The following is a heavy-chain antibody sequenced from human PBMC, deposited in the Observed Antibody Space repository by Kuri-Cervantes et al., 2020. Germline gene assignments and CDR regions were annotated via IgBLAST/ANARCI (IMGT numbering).Heavy chain of an antibody. D-gene: IGHD6-19*01. J-gene: IGHJ6*02. Sequence: GESLKISCKASGYTFTGYYMHWVRQAPGQGLEWMGWVNPNSGGTNYAQKFQGRVTMTRDTSISTAYMELSRLRSDDTAVYYCARDSSEQWTIYYYYGMDVWGQGTTVTVSS. V-gene: IGHV1-2*02. CDR1: GYTFTGYY. CDR2: VNPNSGGT. CDR3: ARDSSEQWTIYYYYGMDV.